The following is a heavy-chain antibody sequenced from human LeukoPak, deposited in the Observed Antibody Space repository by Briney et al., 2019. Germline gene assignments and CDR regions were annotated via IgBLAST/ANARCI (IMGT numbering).Heavy chain of an antibody. J-gene: IGHJ4*02. CDR2: ISGSGGST. CDR1: GFTFGNHW. V-gene: IGHV3-23*01. D-gene: IGHD1-7*01. CDR3: AKVRNWNSLSLDY. Sequence: PGGSLRLSCAASGFTFGNHWMSWVRQAPGKGLEWVSAISGSGGSTYYADSVKGRFTISRDNSKNTLYLQMNSLRAEDTAVYYCAKVRNWNSLSLDYWGQGTLVTVSS.